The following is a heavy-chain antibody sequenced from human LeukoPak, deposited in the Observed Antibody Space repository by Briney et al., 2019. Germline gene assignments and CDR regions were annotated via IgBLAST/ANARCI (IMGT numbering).Heavy chain of an antibody. Sequence: PGRSLRLSCAASGFTFSSYGMHWVRQAPGKGLEWVAVISYDGSNKYYADSVKGRFTISRDNSKNTLYLQMNSLRAEDTAVYYCARDGSGVDYWGQGTLVTVSS. CDR3: ARDGSGVDY. J-gene: IGHJ4*02. CDR1: GFTFSSYG. CDR2: ISYDGSNK. V-gene: IGHV3-30*03.